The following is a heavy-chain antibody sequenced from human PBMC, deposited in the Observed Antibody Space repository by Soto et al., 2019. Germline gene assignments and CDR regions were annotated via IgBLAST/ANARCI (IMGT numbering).Heavy chain of an antibody. CDR3: AKETTRFAVPAALDY. Sequence: SLRLSCVASGFTFSSYAMHWVRQAPGKGLEWVAVISYDGSNKYYADSVKGRFTISRDNSNNTLYLRMNSLRAEDTAVYYCAKETTRFAVPAALDYWGQGTLVTVYS. J-gene: IGHJ4*02. V-gene: IGHV3-30*18. CDR2: ISYDGSNK. CDR1: GFTFSSYA. D-gene: IGHD2-2*01.